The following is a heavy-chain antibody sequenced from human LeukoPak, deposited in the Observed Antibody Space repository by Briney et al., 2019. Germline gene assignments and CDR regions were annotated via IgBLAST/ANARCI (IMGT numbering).Heavy chain of an antibody. D-gene: IGHD2-21*02. V-gene: IGHV4-34*01. CDR2: INHSGST. J-gene: IGHJ6*02. Sequence: SETLSLTCAVYGGSFSGYYWSWIRQPPGKGLEWIGEINHSGSTNYNPSLKSRVTISVDTSKNQFSLKLSSVTAADAAVYYCARGKKVLSVVTAIPTYYYYGMDVWGQGTTVTVSS. CDR3: ARGKKVLSVVTAIPTYYYYGMDV. CDR1: GGSFSGYY.